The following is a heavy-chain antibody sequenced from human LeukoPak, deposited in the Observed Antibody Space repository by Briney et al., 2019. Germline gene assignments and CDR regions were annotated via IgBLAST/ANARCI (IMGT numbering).Heavy chain of an antibody. D-gene: IGHD4-17*01. Sequence: SQTLSLTCAVSGGSISSGGYSWSWIRQPPGKGLEWIGYIYHSGSTYYNPSLKSRVNISVDRSKNQFSLKLSSVTAADTAVYYCARVPNDHGVNWYFDLWGRGTLVTVSS. J-gene: IGHJ2*01. CDR3: ARVPNDHGVNWYFDL. V-gene: IGHV4-30-2*01. CDR2: IYHSGST. CDR1: GGSISSGGYS.